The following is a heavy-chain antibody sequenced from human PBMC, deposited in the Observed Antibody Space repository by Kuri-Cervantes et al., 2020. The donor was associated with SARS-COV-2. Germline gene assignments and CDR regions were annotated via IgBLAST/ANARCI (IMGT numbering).Heavy chain of an antibody. J-gene: IGHJ4*02. V-gene: IGHV3-30-3*01. D-gene: IGHD3-3*01. CDR2: ISYDGSNK. Sequence: GESLKISCAASGFTFSSYAMHWVRQAPGKGLEWVAVISYDGSNKYYAGSVRGRFTISRDNSKNTLYLQMNSLRVEDTALYYCARDWGAIFGVATQFDYWGQGTLVTVSS. CDR1: GFTFSSYA. CDR3: ARDWGAIFGVATQFDY.